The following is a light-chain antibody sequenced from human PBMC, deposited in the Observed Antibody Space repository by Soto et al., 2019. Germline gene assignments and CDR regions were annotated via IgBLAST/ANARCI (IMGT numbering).Light chain of an antibody. J-gene: IGLJ1*01. Sequence: QSALTQPAPVSGSPGQSITISCTGTSSDVGGYNFVSWYQQHPDKAPKLMIYDVTNRPSGVSNRFSGSKSGNTASLTISGLQAEDEADYYCSSYTSISTYVFGTGTKVTVL. V-gene: IGLV2-14*01. CDR2: DVT. CDR3: SSYTSISTYV. CDR1: SSDVGGYNF.